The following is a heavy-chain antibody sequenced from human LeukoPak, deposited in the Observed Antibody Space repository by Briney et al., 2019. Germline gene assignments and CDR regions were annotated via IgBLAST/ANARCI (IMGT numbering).Heavy chain of an antibody. Sequence: SETLSLTCAVYGGSFSGYYWSWIRQPPGKGLEWIGEINHSGSTNYNPSLKSRVTISVDTSKNQFSLKLSSVTAADTAVYYCARVLAGTIVSNPTGYYYYMDVWGKGTTVTVSS. J-gene: IGHJ6*03. CDR3: ARVLAGTIVSNPTGYYYYMDV. CDR2: INHSGST. D-gene: IGHD1-7*01. V-gene: IGHV4-34*01. CDR1: GGSFSGYY.